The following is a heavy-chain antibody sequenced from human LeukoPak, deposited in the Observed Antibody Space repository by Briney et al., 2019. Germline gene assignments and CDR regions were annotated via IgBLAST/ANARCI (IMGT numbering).Heavy chain of an antibody. CDR3: ASGDYMDQ. CDR2: IKQDGSEK. V-gene: IGHV3-7*01. D-gene: IGHD3-16*01. CDR1: GFTFSNYW. J-gene: IGHJ4*02. Sequence: GGSLRLSCAASGFTFSNYWMSWVRQAPGKGLEWVANIKQDGSEKYSVDHVKGRFTISRDNAKNSLFLQMNSLRGEDTAVYYCASGDYMDQWGQGTLVTVSS.